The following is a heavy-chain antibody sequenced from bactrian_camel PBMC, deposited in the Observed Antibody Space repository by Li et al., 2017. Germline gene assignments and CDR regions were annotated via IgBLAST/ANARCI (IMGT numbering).Heavy chain of an antibody. CDR1: GYTLPLH. CDR2: IAGDGRT. V-gene: IGHV3S53*01. CDR3: AAVRYGGSWYPLCRARSADFGY. Sequence: HVQLVESGGGSVQAGESLKLSCAASGYTLPLHMVWFRRLPGQGREGVAAIAGDGRTDYADSVKGRFTISRDGAKNTLYLQMNSLKPEDTAMYYCAAVRYGGSWYPLCRARSADFGYWGQGTQVTVS. J-gene: IGHJ6*01. D-gene: IGHD6*01.